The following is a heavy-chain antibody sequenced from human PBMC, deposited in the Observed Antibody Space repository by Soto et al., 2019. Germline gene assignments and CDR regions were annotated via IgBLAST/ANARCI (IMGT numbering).Heavy chain of an antibody. V-gene: IGHV1-69*02. Sequence: ASVKVSCKASGGTFSSYTISWVRQAPGQGLEWMGRIIPILGIANYAQKFQGRVTITADKSTSTAYMELSSLRSEDTAVYYCASEDCSSTSCPYYYYYYMDVWGKGTTVTVSS. CDR2: IIPILGIA. D-gene: IGHD2-2*01. CDR1: GGTFSSYT. CDR3: ASEDCSSTSCPYYYYYYMDV. J-gene: IGHJ6*03.